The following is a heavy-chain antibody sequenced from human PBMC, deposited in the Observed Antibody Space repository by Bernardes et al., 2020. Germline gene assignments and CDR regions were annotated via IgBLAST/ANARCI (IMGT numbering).Heavy chain of an antibody. CDR1: GFTFSSYS. CDR2: ISSSSSYI. CDR3: ARGFLEWLLPNYYYYGMDV. J-gene: IGHJ6*02. D-gene: IGHD3-3*01. Sequence: GGSLRLSCAASGFTFSSYSMNWVRQAPGKGLEWVSSISSSSSYIYYADSVKGRFTISRDNAKNSLYLQMNSLRAEDTAVYYCARGFLEWLLPNYYYYGMDVWGQGTTVTVSS. V-gene: IGHV3-21*01.